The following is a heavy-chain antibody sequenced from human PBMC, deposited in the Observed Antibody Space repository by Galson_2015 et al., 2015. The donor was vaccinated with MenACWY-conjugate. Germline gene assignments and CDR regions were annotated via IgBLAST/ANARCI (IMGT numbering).Heavy chain of an antibody. CDR3: AKGWRNLDV. Sequence: SLRLSCAASGSTSSIYDMTWVRQAPGKGLDWVSRIGASGAGRDTYYADSVKGRFTVSRANSKNMLYLQMSTLRVEDTAVYFCAKGWRNLDVWGKGTTVTVSS. CDR1: GSTSSIYD. D-gene: IGHD1-14*01. J-gene: IGHJ6*04. V-gene: IGHV3-23*01. CDR2: IGASGAGRDT.